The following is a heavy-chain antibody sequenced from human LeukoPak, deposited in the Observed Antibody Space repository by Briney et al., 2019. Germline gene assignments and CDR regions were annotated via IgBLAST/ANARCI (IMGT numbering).Heavy chain of an antibody. Sequence: QSGGSLRLSCAASEFTFNSHAMYWVRQALGKGLEWVSAISGSGGSTYYADSVKGRFTISRDNSKNTLYLQMNSLRAEDTAVYYCAKGGFLEWYPFDPWGQGTLVTVSS. V-gene: IGHV3-23*01. CDR1: EFTFNSHA. CDR3: AKGGFLEWYPFDP. D-gene: IGHD3-3*01. J-gene: IGHJ5*02. CDR2: ISGSGGST.